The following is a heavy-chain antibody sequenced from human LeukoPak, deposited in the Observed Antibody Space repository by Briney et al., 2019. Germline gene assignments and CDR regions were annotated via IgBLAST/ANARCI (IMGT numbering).Heavy chain of an antibody. D-gene: IGHD3-3*01. V-gene: IGHV1-2*02. Sequence: ASVKVSCKASGYTFTGYYMHWVRQAPGQGLEWMGWINPNGGGTNYAQKFQGRVTMTRDTSICTAYMELSRLRSDDTAVYYCARAPPASITIFGVAPYYFDYWGQGTLVTVSS. CDR1: GYTFTGYY. J-gene: IGHJ4*02. CDR2: INPNGGGT. CDR3: ARAPPASITIFGVAPYYFDY.